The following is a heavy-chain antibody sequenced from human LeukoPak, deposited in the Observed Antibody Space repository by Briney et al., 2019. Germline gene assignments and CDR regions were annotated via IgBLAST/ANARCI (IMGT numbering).Heavy chain of an antibody. D-gene: IGHD2-21*02. V-gene: IGHV1-46*01. Sequence: GASVKVSCKASGYTFTSYYMHWVRQAPGQGLEWMGIINPSGGSTSYAQKFQGRVTMTRDTSTSTVYMELSSLRSEDTAVYYCAREPTIYCGGDCTFDYWGQGTLVTVSS. CDR1: GYTFTSYY. J-gene: IGHJ4*02. CDR2: INPSGGST. CDR3: AREPTIYCGGDCTFDY.